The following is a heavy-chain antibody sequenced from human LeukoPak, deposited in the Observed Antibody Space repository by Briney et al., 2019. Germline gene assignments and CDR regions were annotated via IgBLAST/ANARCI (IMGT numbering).Heavy chain of an antibody. CDR2: IYYSGST. D-gene: IGHD2-2*02. Sequence: SETLSLTCTVSGGSISSGGYYWSWIRQHPGKGLEWIGYIYYSGSTYYNPSLKSRVTMSVDTSKNQFSLKLSSVTAADTAVYYCARDRGYCSSTSCYSLGYYYYGMDVWGKGTAVTVSS. J-gene: IGHJ6*04. CDR3: ARDRGYCSSTSCYSLGYYYYGMDV. CDR1: GGSISSGGYY. V-gene: IGHV4-31*03.